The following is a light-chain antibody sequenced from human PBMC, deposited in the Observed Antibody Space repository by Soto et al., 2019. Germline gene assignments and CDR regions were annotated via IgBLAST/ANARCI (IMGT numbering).Light chain of an antibody. CDR3: QKYNSAPWT. V-gene: IGKV1-27*01. CDR1: QGISNY. Sequence: DIQMPQSTSSLSASVGDRVTITCRASQGISNYLAWYQQQPGKVPKLLIYVASTLQSGVPSRFSGSGSGTDFTLTISSLQPEDVATYYCQKYNSAPWTFGQGNQVEIK. J-gene: IGKJ1*01. CDR2: VAS.